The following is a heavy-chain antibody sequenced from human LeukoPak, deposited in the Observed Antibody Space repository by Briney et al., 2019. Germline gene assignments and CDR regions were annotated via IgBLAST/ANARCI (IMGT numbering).Heavy chain of an antibody. CDR1: GYTFTSYY. CDR2: MNPSGGST. D-gene: IGHD6-13*01. J-gene: IGHJ4*02. V-gene: IGHV1-46*01. CDR3: ARRAAAGTFDY. Sequence: ASVKVSCKASGYTFTSYYMHWVRQAPGQGLEWMGIMNPSGGSTSYAQKFRGRVTMTRDMSTSTVYMELSSLRSEDTAVYYCARRAAAGTFDYWGQGTLVTVSS.